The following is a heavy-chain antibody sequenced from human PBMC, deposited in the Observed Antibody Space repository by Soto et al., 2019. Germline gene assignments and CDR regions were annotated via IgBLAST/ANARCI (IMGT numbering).Heavy chain of an antibody. V-gene: IGHV1-3*01. CDR3: ARDRSCSGGTCPRYFFDY. CDR2: INAGNGNT. J-gene: IGHJ4*02. CDR1: GYTFTSYA. Sequence: ASVKVSCKASGYTFTSYAMHWVRQAPGQRLEWMGWINAGNGNTKYSQKFQGRVTITRDTSASTAYMELSSLRSEDTAVYYCARDRSCSGGTCPRYFFDYCGQVTLLTVSS. D-gene: IGHD2-15*01.